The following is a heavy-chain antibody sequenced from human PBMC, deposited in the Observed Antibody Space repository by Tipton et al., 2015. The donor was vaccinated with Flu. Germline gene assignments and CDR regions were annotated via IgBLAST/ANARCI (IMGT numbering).Heavy chain of an antibody. Sequence: TLSLTCTVSGGSISSGSYYWSWIRQPAGKGLEWIGRIYTSGSTNYNPSLKSRVTISVDTSKNQFSLKLSSVTDADTAVYYCARGVIYYESSGPITDAFDIWGQGTMVTVSS. V-gene: IGHV4-61*02. CDR1: GGSISSGSYY. CDR3: ARGVIYYESSGPITDAFDI. J-gene: IGHJ3*02. CDR2: IYTSGST. D-gene: IGHD3-22*01.